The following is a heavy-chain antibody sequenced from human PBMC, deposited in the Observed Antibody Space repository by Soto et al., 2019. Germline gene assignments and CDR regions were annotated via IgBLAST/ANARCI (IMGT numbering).Heavy chain of an antibody. D-gene: IGHD3-22*01. CDR2: INSDGSST. V-gene: IGHV3-74*01. CDR1: GFTFSSYW. Sequence: PGGSLRLSCAASGFTFSSYWMHWVRQAPGKGLVWVSRINSDGSSTSYADSVKGRFTISRDNAKNTLYLQMNSLRAEDTAVYYCAKSGLYYDGSGYGDYWGQGTLVTVSS. CDR3: AKSGLYYDGSGYGDY. J-gene: IGHJ4*02.